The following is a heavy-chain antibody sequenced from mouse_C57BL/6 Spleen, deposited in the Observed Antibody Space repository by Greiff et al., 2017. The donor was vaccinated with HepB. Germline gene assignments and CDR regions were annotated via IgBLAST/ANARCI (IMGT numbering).Heavy chain of an antibody. Sequence: EVQLQQSGPELVKPGASVKLSCKASGYSFTGYYMNWVKQSPEKSLEWIGEINPSTGGTTYNQKFKAKATLTVDKSSSTAYMQLKSLTSEDSAVYYCARGLGVDYWGQGTSVTVSS. V-gene: IGHV1-42*01. CDR1: GYSFTGYY. D-gene: IGHD3-3*01. CDR3: ARGLGVDY. J-gene: IGHJ4*01. CDR2: INPSTGGT.